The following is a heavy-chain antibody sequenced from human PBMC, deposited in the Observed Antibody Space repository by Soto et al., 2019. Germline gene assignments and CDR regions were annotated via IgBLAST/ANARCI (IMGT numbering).Heavy chain of an antibody. CDR1: GGTFSNDI. CDR3: ARGRDIVVVVAANPHYYYYYGMDV. V-gene: IGHV1-69*08. D-gene: IGHD2-15*01. Sequence: SVKVSCKTSGGTFSNDIITWVRQAPGQGLEWMGRIIPLLDTTNYAQKFQGRVTITADKSTGTAYMELNSLRSEDTAVYYCARGRDIVVVVAANPHYYYYYGMDVWGQGTTVTVSS. CDR2: IIPLLDTT. J-gene: IGHJ6*02.